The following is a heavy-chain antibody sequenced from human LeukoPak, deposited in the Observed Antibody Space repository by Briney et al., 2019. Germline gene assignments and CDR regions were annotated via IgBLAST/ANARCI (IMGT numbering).Heavy chain of an antibody. Sequence: SETLSLTCTVSGGSISSGSYYWSWIRQPAGKGLEWIGRIYTSGSTNYNPSLKSRVTISVDTSKNQSSLKLSSVTAADTAVYYCARDPSSDAFDIWGQGTMVTVSS. J-gene: IGHJ3*02. CDR2: IYTSGST. D-gene: IGHD6-25*01. CDR3: ARDPSSDAFDI. CDR1: GGSISSGSYY. V-gene: IGHV4-61*02.